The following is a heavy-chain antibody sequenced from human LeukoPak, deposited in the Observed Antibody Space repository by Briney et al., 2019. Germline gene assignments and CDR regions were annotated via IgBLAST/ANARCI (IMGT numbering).Heavy chain of an antibody. CDR3: ARDYDSSGYSDAFDI. CDR1: GFTFDDYG. CDR2: INWNGGST. Sequence: GGSLRLSCAASGFTFDDYGMSWVRQAPGKGLEWVSGINWNGGSTGYADSVKGRFTISRDNARNSLYLQMNSLRAEDTALYYCARDYDSSGYSDAFDIWGQGTMVTVSS. V-gene: IGHV3-20*04. J-gene: IGHJ3*02. D-gene: IGHD3-22*01.